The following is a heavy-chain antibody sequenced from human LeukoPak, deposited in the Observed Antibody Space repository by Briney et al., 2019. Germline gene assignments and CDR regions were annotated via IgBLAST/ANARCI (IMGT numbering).Heavy chain of an antibody. CDR3: ARVGNLQNEEWLRYDAFDF. CDR2: IKQDGSEK. Sequence: PGGSLRLSCAASGFTFSSYAMHWVRQAPGKGLEWVANIKQDGSEKYYVDSVRARFTISRDNVKNSLYLQMNSLRAEDTAVYYCARVGNLQNEEWLRYDAFDFWGQGTMVTVSS. CDR1: GFTFSSYA. D-gene: IGHD5-12*01. V-gene: IGHV3-7*01. J-gene: IGHJ3*01.